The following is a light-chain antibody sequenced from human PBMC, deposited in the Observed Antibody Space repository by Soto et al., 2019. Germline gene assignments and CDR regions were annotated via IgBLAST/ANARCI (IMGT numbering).Light chain of an antibody. Sequence: EIVMTQSLATLSVSPGEGATLSCRASQSVSSTLARYQPKPGQAPRLLIYAASTRATGIPARFSGSGSGTEFTLTISSLQSEDFGVYYCQQYNNWGITFGPGTMVDVK. CDR1: QSVSST. V-gene: IGKV3-15*01. CDR2: AAS. J-gene: IGKJ3*01. CDR3: QQYNNWGIT.